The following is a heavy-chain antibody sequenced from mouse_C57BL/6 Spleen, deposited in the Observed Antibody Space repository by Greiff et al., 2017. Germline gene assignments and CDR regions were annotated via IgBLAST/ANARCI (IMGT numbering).Heavy chain of an antibody. CDR2: SRNKANDYTT. CDR1: GFTFSDFY. J-gene: IGHJ1*03. CDR3: ARDDGYGYFEV. Sequence: EVQRVESGGGLVQSGRSLRLSCATSGFTFSDFYMEWVRQAPGKGLEWIAASRNKANDYTTEYSASVKGRFIVSRDTSQSILYLQMNALRAEDTAIYYCARDDGYGYFEVWGTGTTVTVSS. D-gene: IGHD1-1*02. V-gene: IGHV7-1*01.